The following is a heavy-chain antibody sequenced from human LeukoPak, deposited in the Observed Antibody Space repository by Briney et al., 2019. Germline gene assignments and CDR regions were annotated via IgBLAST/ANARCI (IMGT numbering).Heavy chain of an antibody. CDR2: ISGSGGST. CDR1: GFTFSSYA. V-gene: IGHV3-23*01. Sequence: PGGSLRLSCAAAGFTFSSYAMSWVRQAPGKGLEWVSAISGSGGSTYYADAVKGRFTISRDNSKNTLYLQMNSLRAEDTAVYYCAKAHDFWSAYHASWGQGTLVTVSS. J-gene: IGHJ5*02. D-gene: IGHD3-3*01. CDR3: AKAHDFWSAYHAS.